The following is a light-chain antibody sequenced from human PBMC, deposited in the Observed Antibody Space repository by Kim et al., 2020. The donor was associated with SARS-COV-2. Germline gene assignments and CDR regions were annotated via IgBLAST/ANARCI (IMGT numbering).Light chain of an antibody. CDR2: AAS. Sequence: SASVGDRVTIACRAVQSIGIYFNWYQPKPGKAPKLVIYAASTLQSGVPSRFSGSGSGTDFTLNISSLQPEDFASYYCQQSYSTPSTFGQGTKLEI. J-gene: IGKJ2*02. V-gene: IGKV1-39*01. CDR1: QSIGIY. CDR3: QQSYSTPST.